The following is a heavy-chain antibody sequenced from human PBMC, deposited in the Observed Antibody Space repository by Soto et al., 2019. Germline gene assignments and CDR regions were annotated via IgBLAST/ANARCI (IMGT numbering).Heavy chain of an antibody. J-gene: IGHJ6*02. CDR2: FGTAGDT. CDR3: AREPYCANGVCYGLDV. V-gene: IGHV3-13*01. CDR1: GFTLSSYD. Sequence: EVQLVESGGGLAQPGGSLRLSCAASGFTLSSYDMHWVRQATGKGLEWVSTFGTAGDTYYPVSVKGRFTISRENAKNSLYLQMNSLRARDTAVYYCAREPYCANGVCYGLDVWGQGTTVTVSS. D-gene: IGHD2-8*01.